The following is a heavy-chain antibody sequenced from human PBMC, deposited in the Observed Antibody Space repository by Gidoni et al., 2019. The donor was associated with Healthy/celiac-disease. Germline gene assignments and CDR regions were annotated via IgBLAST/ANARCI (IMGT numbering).Heavy chain of an antibody. D-gene: IGHD6-13*01. V-gene: IGHV3-49*04. CDR3: TRGGAMELVQYYYYYYGMDV. Sequence: EVQLVESGGGWVQPGRSLRLSCTASGFTFGDYAMSWVRQAPGKGLEWVGFIRSKAYGGTTEYAASVKGRFTISRDDSKSIAYLQMNSLKTEDTAVYCCTRGGAMELVQYYYYYYGMDVWGQGTTVTVSS. CDR2: IRSKAYGGTT. CDR1: GFTFGDYA. J-gene: IGHJ6*02.